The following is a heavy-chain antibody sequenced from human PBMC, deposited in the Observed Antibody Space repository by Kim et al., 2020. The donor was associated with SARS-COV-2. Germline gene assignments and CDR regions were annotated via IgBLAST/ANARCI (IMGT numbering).Heavy chain of an antibody. CDR3: AGGVRGVPHYYYYYGMDV. V-gene: IGHV3-66*02. D-gene: IGHD3-10*01. CDR2: IYSGGST. CDR1: GFTVSSNY. J-gene: IGHJ6*02. Sequence: GGSLRLSCAASGFTVSSNYMSWVRQAPGKGLEWVSVIYSGGSTYYADSVKGRFTISRDNSKNTLYLQMNSLRAEDTAVYYCAGGVRGVPHYYYYYGMDVWGQGTTVTVSS.